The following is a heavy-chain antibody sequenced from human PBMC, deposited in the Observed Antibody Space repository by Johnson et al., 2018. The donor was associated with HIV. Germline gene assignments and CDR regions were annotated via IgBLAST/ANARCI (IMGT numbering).Heavy chain of an antibody. CDR3: ASAFLHSSGWGPALPDAFDI. CDR1: GLTVSSNY. Sequence: VQLVESGGGLVQPGGSLRLSCAASGLTVSSNYMSWVRQAPGKGLEWVSFIYSGGTTYYADSVKGRFTISRDNSKNTLYLQMNSLRAEDTAVYYCASAFLHSSGWGPALPDAFDIWGQGTMVTVSS. D-gene: IGHD6-19*01. J-gene: IGHJ3*02. CDR2: IYSGGTT. V-gene: IGHV3-66*01.